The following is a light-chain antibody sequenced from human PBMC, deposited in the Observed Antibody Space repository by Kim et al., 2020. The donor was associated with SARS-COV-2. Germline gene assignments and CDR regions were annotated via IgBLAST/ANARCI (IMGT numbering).Light chain of an antibody. CDR2: YDS. CDR1: NIGGKS. Sequence: SSELTQPPSVSVAPGKTARITCWRNNIGGKSVHWYQHKPGQAPVLVIYYDSDRPSGIPERFSGSNSGNTATLTISRVEAGDEADYYCQVSSDHLVVIGGGTQLTVL. V-gene: IGLV3-21*01. CDR3: QVSSDHLVV. J-gene: IGLJ2*01.